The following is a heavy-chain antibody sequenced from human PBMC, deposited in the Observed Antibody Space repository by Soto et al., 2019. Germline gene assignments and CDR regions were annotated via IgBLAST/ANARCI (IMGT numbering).Heavy chain of an antibody. CDR1: GYTFTSYD. J-gene: IGHJ6*02. V-gene: IGHV1-8*01. D-gene: IGHD6-19*01. Sequence: QVQLVQSGAEVKKPGASVKVSCKASGYTFTSYDINWVRQATGQGLEWMGWMNPNSGNTGYAQKFQGRVTMTRNTSISTAYMELSSLRSEDTAVYYCAREAVAGTSYYYGMDVWGQGTTVTVSS. CDR2: MNPNSGNT. CDR3: AREAVAGTSYYYGMDV.